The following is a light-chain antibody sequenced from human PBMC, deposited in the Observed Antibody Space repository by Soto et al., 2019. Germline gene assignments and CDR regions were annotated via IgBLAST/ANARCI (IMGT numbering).Light chain of an antibody. CDR2: GAS. V-gene: IGKV3-15*01. J-gene: IGKJ2*01. CDR1: QSVSSN. CDR3: QQYSSYPDT. Sequence: EIVMTQSPATLSVSPGERATLSCRASQSVSSNLSWYQQKPGQAPRLLIYGASTRATGIPARFSGSGSGTDFTLTISSLQSEDFEVYHCQQYSSYPDTFGQGTKVEIX.